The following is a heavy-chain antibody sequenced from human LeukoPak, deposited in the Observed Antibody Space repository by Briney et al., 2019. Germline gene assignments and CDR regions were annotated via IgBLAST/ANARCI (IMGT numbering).Heavy chain of an antibody. V-gene: IGHV3-21*01. Sequence: GGSLRLSCAASGFTFTTYSMNWVRQTPGKGLEWVSSISSTSSDIYYADSVKGRFTISRDDAKNSLYLQMNSLRAEDTAVYYCARGRLFGRGRNPDNLYYLDYWGQGTLVTVSS. J-gene: IGHJ4*02. D-gene: IGHD1-14*01. CDR3: ARGRLFGRGRNPDNLYYLDY. CDR2: ISSTSSDI. CDR1: GFTFTTYS.